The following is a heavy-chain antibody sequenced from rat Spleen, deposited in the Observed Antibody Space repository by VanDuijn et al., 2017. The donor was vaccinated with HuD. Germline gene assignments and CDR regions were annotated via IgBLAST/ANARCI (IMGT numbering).Heavy chain of an antibody. CDR3: ARVGYSTVAPTDVDY. J-gene: IGHJ2*01. V-gene: IGHV5-25*01. D-gene: IGHD1-1*01. CDR2: ISTGGGNT. CDR1: GFTFSNYY. Sequence: EVQLVESGGGLVQPGRSMKLSCAASGFTFSNYYMAWVRQAPTKGLEWVASISTGGGNTYYRDSVKGRCTISRDNAKSTLYLQMDSLRAEDTGTYYCARVGYSTVAPTDVDYWGQGVMVTVSS.